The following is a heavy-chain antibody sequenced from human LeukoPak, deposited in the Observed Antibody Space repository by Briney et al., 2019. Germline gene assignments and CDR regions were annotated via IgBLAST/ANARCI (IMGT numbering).Heavy chain of an antibody. CDR3: APGGRVGATSPFDY. Sequence: GRSLRLSCAASGFTFSSYAMHWVRQAPGKGLEWVAVISYDGSNKYSADSVKGRFTISRDNSKKTLYLQMNSLRAEDTAVYYCAPGGRVGATSPFDYWGQGTLVTVSS. CDR1: GFTFSSYA. CDR2: ISYDGSNK. V-gene: IGHV3-30*04. D-gene: IGHD1-26*01. J-gene: IGHJ4*02.